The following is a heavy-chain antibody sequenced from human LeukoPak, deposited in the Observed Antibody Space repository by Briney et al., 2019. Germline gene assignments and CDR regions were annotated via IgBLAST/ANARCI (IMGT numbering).Heavy chain of an antibody. CDR2: INWNGGST. V-gene: IGHV3-20*03. D-gene: IGHD2-21*01. CDR3: ARVDRGFHIVVDY. CDR1: GFPFDDYG. J-gene: IGHJ4*02. Sequence: GGSLRLSYAASGFPFDDYGMTWVRQAPGKGLEWVSGINWNGGSTGYADSVKGRFTISRDNAKNSLYLQMNSLRAEDTAVYYCARVDRGFHIVVDYWGQGTLVTVSS.